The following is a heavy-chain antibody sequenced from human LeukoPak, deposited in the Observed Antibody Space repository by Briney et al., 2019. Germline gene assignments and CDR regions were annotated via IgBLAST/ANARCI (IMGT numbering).Heavy chain of an antibody. D-gene: IGHD3-22*01. Sequence: GRSLRLSCAASGFTFDDYAMHWVRQAPGKGLEWASGISWNSVSIGYADSVKGRFTISRDNAKNSLYLQMNSLRAEDTALYYCAKDISYYDSSGYYGVDYWGQGTLVTVSS. CDR1: GFTFDDYA. V-gene: IGHV3-9*01. J-gene: IGHJ4*02. CDR3: AKDISYYDSSGYYGVDY. CDR2: ISWNSVSI.